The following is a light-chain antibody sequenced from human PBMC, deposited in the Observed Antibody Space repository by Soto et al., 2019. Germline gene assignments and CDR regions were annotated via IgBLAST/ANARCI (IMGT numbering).Light chain of an antibody. CDR1: QSISSS. CDR3: QQYDHWPPAT. CDR2: DVS. Sequence: EIVMTQSPATLSMSPGERVTLSCRASQSISSSLAGYQQNRGQAPRLLMYDVSTRATGVPARFSGSGSGTEFTLTISSLQSEDFALYYCQQYDHWPPATFGQGTEVEIK. V-gene: IGKV3-15*01. J-gene: IGKJ1*01.